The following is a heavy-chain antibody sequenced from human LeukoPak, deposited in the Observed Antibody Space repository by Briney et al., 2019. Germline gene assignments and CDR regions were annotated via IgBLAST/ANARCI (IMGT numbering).Heavy chain of an antibody. CDR3: AKVAGNYYNFDY. CDR2: ISGNGDST. J-gene: IGHJ4*02. Sequence: GGSLRLSCAASGFTFSSWVRQAPGKGLEWVSDISGNGDSTYYTDSVRGRFTISRDNSKNTLFLQMDSLRAEDTAVYYCAKVAGNYYNFDYWGQGTLVTVSS. V-gene: IGHV3-23*01. D-gene: IGHD3-10*01. CDR1: GFTFSS.